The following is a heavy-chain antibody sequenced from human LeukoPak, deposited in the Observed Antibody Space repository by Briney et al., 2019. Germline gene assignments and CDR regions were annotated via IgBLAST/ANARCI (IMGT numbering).Heavy chain of an antibody. CDR1: GGTLSSYD. CDR3: ARADSSCHSLNENFDY. Sequence: GSSVKVSCKASGGTLSSYDINWVRQAPAQELEWIGRIIPMSGIVNYAQNFQGRVTITADKSTNTAYMELSSLRSEDTAFYYCARADSSCHSLNENFDYWSQGTLVTVSS. D-gene: IGHD5/OR15-5a*01. V-gene: IGHV1-69*04. CDR2: IIPMSGIV. J-gene: IGHJ4*02.